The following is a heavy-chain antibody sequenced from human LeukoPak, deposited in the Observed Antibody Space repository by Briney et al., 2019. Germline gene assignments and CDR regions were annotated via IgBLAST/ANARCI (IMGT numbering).Heavy chain of an antibody. CDR1: GGSISSYY. J-gene: IGHJ5*02. CDR2: IYYSGST. Sequence: SETLSLTCTVSGGSISSYYWSWIRQPPGKGLEWIGYIYYSGSTNYNPSLKSRVTISVDTSKNQFSLKLSSVTAADTAVYYCARVPPGYNWFGPWGQGTLVTVSS. CDR3: ARVPPGYNWFGP. V-gene: IGHV4-59*01.